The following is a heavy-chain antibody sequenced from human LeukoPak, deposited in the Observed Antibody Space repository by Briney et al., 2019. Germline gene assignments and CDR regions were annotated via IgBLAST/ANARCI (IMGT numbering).Heavy chain of an antibody. CDR3: AIFAGDDIREVITYYFDD. J-gene: IGHJ4*02. V-gene: IGHV3-33*01. D-gene: IGHD3-10*01. CDR2: IWYDGSNK. CDR1: GFTFRSYG. Sequence: GGSLRLSCAASGFTFRSYGMQWVRQAPGKGLEWVAIIWYDGSNKYYSDSVKGRFTISRDNSKSTLYLQMNSLGAGDMGVYYSAIFAGDDIREVITYYFDDWGQGTLVTVSS.